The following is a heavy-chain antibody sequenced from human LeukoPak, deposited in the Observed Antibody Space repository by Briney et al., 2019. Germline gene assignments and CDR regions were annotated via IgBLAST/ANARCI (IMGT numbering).Heavy chain of an antibody. J-gene: IGHJ5*02. Sequence: SETLSLTCAVYGGSFGGYYWSWIRQPPGKGLEWIGEINHSGSTNYNPSLKSRVTISVDTSKNQFSLKLSSVTAADTAVYYCARVSLRGRFLEWLPRPNWFDPWGQGTLVTVSS. V-gene: IGHV4-34*01. CDR1: GGSFGGYY. CDR2: INHSGST. D-gene: IGHD3-3*01. CDR3: ARVSLRGRFLEWLPRPNWFDP.